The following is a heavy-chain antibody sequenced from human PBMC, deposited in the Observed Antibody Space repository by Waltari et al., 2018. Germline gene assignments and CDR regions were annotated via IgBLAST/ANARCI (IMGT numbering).Heavy chain of an antibody. CDR2: IHHSGNT. CDR3: ARWDASGRYYGD. J-gene: IGHJ4*02. V-gene: IGHV4-59*08. CDR1: GGSISSYF. D-gene: IGHD3-22*01. Sequence: QVQLQESGPGLLKPSETLSPTCSVSGGSISSYFWNWIRQPPGKGLEWIGYIHHSGNTKCNPSLKSRVTMSVDTSKSQFSLRLTSVTAADTAVYYCARWDASGRYYGDWGQGTPVTVSS.